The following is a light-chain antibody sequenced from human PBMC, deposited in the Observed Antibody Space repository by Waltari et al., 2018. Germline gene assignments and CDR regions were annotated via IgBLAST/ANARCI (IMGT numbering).Light chain of an antibody. J-gene: IGKJ1*01. CDR1: ESVGRS. CDR2: GAS. V-gene: IGKV3-20*01. Sequence: EIVLTQSPGTLSLSPGERATLSCRASESVGRSLAWYQQRPGQAPRLRIYGASNRAPGIPDWFSGSGSGTEFSLTISRLEPEDFAVYYCQHYVRLPATFGQGTKVEIK. CDR3: QHYVRLPAT.